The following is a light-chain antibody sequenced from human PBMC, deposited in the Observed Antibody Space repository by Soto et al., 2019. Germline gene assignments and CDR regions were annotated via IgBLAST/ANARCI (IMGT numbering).Light chain of an antibody. V-gene: IGKV3-15*01. CDR1: QSVRSS. CDR2: AAS. CDR3: QQYKYWIT. Sequence: EIVMTQSPATLSVSPGERVTLSCRASQSVRSSLAWYQQNPGQAPRLLIYAASARATGIPDRFSGSGSGTEFTLTISSLQSEDVAVYYCQQYKYWITFGQGTRLDIK. J-gene: IGKJ5*01.